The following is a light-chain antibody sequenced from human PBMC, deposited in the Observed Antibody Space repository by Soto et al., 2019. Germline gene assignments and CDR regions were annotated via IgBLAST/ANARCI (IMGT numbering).Light chain of an antibody. CDR3: QQYNNWPRT. CDR2: DAS. J-gene: IGKJ5*01. CDR1: QSVSFN. Sequence: ELVMTQSPATLSVSPGARATLSCRASQSVSFNFAWYQQKHGQAPSLLIYDASTRATGIPARFSGSGSGTELTITISRLQSEDCEIYSGQQYNNWPRTFSQGTRLEIK. V-gene: IGKV3-15*01.